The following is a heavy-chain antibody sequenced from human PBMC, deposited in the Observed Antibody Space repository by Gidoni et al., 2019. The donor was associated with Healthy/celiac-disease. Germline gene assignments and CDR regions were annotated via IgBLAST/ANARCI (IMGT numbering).Heavy chain of an antibody. CDR3: AKGSVETYNWFDP. CDR2: ISGSGGST. V-gene: IGHV3-23*01. Sequence: EVQLLESGGGLVQPGGSLSLSCAASGFPFSSYAMSWVRQAPGKGLEWVSAISGSGGSTYYADSVKGRFTISRDNSKNTLYLQMNSLRAEDTAVYYCAKGSVETYNWFDPWGQGTLVTVSS. D-gene: IGHD1-1*01. CDR1: GFPFSSYA. J-gene: IGHJ5*02.